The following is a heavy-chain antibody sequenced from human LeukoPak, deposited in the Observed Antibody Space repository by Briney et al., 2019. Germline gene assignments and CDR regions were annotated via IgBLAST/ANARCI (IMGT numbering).Heavy chain of an antibody. V-gene: IGHV1-46*01. J-gene: IGHJ4*02. CDR3: ARDSTPRGYSGYEGPDY. Sequence: ASVKVSCKASGYTFTSYYMHWVRQAPGQGLEWMGIINPSGGSTSYAQKFQGRVTMTRDTSTSTVYMELSSLRSEDTAVYYCARDSTPRGYSGYEGPDYWGQGTLVTVSS. CDR1: GYTFTSYY. CDR2: INPSGGST. D-gene: IGHD5-12*01.